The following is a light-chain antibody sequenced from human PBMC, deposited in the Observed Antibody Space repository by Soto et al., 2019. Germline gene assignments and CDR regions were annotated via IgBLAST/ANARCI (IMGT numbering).Light chain of an antibody. CDR1: QSVSSSY. Sequence: EIFLTQSPDTLSLSPGERATLTCRASQSVSSSYLAWYQQKPGQAPRLLIYGASSRATGIPDRFSGSGSGTDFTLTISRLEPEDFAVYYCQQYGSSPWTFGQGTKVDI. CDR2: GAS. V-gene: IGKV3-20*01. CDR3: QQYGSSPWT. J-gene: IGKJ1*01.